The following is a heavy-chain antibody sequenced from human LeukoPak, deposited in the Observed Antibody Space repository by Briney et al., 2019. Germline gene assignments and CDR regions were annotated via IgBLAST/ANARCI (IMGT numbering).Heavy chain of an antibody. CDR1: GFTFSSYG. CDR2: IRYDGSNK. V-gene: IGHV3-30*02. D-gene: IGHD2-2*01. Sequence: GGSLRLSCAASGFTFSSYGMHWVRQAPGKGLEWVTFIRYDGSNKYYADSVKGRFTISRDNSKNTLYLQMNSLRTEDTAVYYCAKDRKDIVVVPAAEQSTFDYWGQGILVTVSS. CDR3: AKDRKDIVVVPAAEQSTFDY. J-gene: IGHJ4*02.